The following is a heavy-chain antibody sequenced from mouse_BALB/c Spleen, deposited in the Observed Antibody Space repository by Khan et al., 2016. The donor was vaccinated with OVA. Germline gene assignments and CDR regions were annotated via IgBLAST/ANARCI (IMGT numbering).Heavy chain of an antibody. Sequence: EVQLQQSGAELVKPGASVKLSCTASGFNIKDTYMHWVKQRPEQGLEWIGRIDPANGYTKYDPKFQGKSTITADTSSNTACLQLSNLTSEDTAVYDCASANWFAYWGQGTLVTVSA. CDR1: GFNIKDTY. J-gene: IGHJ3*01. CDR2: IDPANGYT. D-gene: IGHD6-1*01. CDR3: ASANWFAY. V-gene: IGHV14-3*02.